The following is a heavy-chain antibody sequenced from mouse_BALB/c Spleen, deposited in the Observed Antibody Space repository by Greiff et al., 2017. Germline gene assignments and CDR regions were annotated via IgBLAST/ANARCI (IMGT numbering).Heavy chain of an antibody. CDR2: ISTYYGDA. Sequence: VQLQQSGAELVRPGVSVKISCKGSGYTFTDYAMHWVKQSHAKSLEWIGVISTYYGDASYNQKFKGKATMTVDKSSSTAYMELARLTSEDSAIYYCARGVYYGYDEDYYAMDYWGQGTSVTVSS. D-gene: IGHD2-2*01. V-gene: IGHV1S137*01. J-gene: IGHJ4*01. CDR3: ARGVYYGYDEDYYAMDY. CDR1: GYTFTDYA.